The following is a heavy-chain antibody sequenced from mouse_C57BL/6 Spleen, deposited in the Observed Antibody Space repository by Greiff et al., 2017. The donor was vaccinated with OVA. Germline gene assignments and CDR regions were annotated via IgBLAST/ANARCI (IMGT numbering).Heavy chain of an antibody. V-gene: IGHV1-69*01. CDR3: ARRGYYSNAWFAD. CDR1: GYTFTSYW. J-gene: IGHJ3*01. D-gene: IGHD2-5*01. Sequence: QVQLKQPGAELVMPGASVKLSCKASGYTFTSYWMHWVKQRPGQGLEWIGEIDPSDSYTNYNQKFKGKSTLTVDKSSSTAYMQLSSLTSEDSAVYYCARRGYYSNAWFADWGKGTLVTVSA. CDR2: IDPSDSYT.